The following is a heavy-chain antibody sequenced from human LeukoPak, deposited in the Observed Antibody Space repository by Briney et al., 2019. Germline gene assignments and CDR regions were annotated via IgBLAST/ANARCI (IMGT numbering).Heavy chain of an antibody. CDR2: ISGSGGST. J-gene: IGHJ4*02. V-gene: IGHV3-23*01. CDR3: ATTRGFDY. CDR1: GFTFDDYA. D-gene: IGHD1-1*01. Sequence: GGSLRLSCAASGFTFDDYAMHWVRQAPGRGLEWVSAISGSGGSTYYADSVKGRFTISRDNSKNTLYLQMNSLRTEDTAVYYCATTRGFDYWGQGTLVTVSS.